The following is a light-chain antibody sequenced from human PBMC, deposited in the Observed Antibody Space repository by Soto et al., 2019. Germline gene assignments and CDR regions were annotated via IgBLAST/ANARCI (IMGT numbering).Light chain of an antibody. CDR2: ATS. CDR3: QRYDTSPPLYT. J-gene: IGKJ2*01. CDR1: QSVDSTY. V-gene: IGKV3-20*01. Sequence: EIVLTQSPGTLSLSPGERATLSCRASQSVDSTYLAWYQQKPGQAPRLLIYATSSRAAGVPDRFTGSGSGTDFTLTITCVEPEDFAVYYCQRYDTSPPLYTVGQGTKLDIK.